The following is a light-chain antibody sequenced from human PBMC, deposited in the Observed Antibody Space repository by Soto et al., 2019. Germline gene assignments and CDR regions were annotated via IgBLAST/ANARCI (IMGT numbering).Light chain of an antibody. J-gene: IGKJ1*01. Sequence: EIVLTQSPGTLSLSPGERATLSCRSSQSVSSSYLAWYQQKPGQPPSLLIYGTSSRATGIPDRFSGSGSGTDFTLTISRLEPEDSAIYYCQQYVSWTFGQGTKVEIK. CDR1: QSVSSSY. CDR3: QQYVSWT. CDR2: GTS. V-gene: IGKV3-20*01.